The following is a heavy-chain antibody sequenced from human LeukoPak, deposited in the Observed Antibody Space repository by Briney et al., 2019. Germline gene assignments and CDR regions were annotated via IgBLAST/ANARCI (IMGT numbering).Heavy chain of an antibody. CDR1: GFTFSNAW. V-gene: IGHV3-7*01. CDR3: ARDLRYSCSGGSCYPGGFDY. J-gene: IGHJ4*02. CDR2: IKQDGSEK. Sequence: GGSLRLSCAASGFTFSNAWMSWVRQAPGKGLEWVANIKQDGSEKYYVDSVKGRFTISRDNAKNSLYLQMNSLRAEDTAVYYCARDLRYSCSGGSCYPGGFDYWGQGTLVTVSS. D-gene: IGHD2-15*01.